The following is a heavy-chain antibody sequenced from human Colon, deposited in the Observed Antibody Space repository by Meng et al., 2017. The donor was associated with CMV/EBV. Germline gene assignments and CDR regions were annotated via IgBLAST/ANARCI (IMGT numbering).Heavy chain of an antibody. CDR1: GYTFTSYY. V-gene: IGHV1-46*01. J-gene: IGHJ5*02. Sequence: ASVKVSCKASGYTFTSYYMHWVRQAPGQGLEWMGIINPSGGSTSYAQKFQGRVTMTRDTSTSTVYMELSSLRSEDTAVYYCARDTRFFGVVIHNWFDPWGQGTLVTVSS. CDR2: INPSGGST. D-gene: IGHD3-3*01. CDR3: ARDTRFFGVVIHNWFDP.